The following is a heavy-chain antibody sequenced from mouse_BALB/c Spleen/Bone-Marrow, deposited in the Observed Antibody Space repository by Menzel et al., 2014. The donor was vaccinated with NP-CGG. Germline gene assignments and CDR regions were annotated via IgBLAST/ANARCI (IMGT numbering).Heavy chain of an antibody. CDR1: GYSFTSYW. J-gene: IGHJ2*01. V-gene: IGHV1-5*01. Sequence: EAQLQQSGTVLARPGASVKMSCKASGYSFTSYWMHWVKQRPGQGLEWIGAIYPGNSDTSYNQKFKGKAKLTAVTSATTAYMELSSLTNEDSAVYFCTRKVYYGNPLDYWGQGTPLTVSS. CDR2: IYPGNSDT. CDR3: TRKVYYGNPLDY. D-gene: IGHD2-1*01.